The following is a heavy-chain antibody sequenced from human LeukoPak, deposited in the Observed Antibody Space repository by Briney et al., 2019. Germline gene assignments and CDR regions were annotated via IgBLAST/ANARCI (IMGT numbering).Heavy chain of an antibody. CDR3: ARWGYDSSGYPEYYFDY. CDR1: GGTFSSYA. J-gene: IGHJ4*02. CDR2: IIPILGIA. D-gene: IGHD3-22*01. V-gene: IGHV1-69*04. Sequence: SVKVSCKASGGTFSSYAISWVRQAPGQGLEWMGRIIPILGIANYAQKFQGRVTITADKSTSTAYMELSSLRAEDTAVYYCARWGYDSSGYPEYYFDYWGQGTLVTVSS.